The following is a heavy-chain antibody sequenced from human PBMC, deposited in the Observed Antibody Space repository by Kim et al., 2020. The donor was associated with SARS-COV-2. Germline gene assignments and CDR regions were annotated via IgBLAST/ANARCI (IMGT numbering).Heavy chain of an antibody. CDR3: AILQRRGVPAAPDPVFDP. Sequence: SETLSLTCAVSGGSISSSSYYWGWFRQPPGKGLEWIANIFYSGSTYYNPSLKRRVTISVDSSKNQFSLKLSSVTAADTAVYYCAILQRRGVPAAPDPVFDPWGQGTLVTVSS. V-gene: IGHV4-39*01. J-gene: IGHJ5*02. D-gene: IGHD2-2*01. CDR1: GGSISSSSYY. CDR2: IFYSGST.